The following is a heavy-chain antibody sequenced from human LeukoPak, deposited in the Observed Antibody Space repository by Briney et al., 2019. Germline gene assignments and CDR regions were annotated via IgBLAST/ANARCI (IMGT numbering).Heavy chain of an antibody. D-gene: IGHD3-3*01. CDR1: GFTFSSYW. Sequence: GGSLRLSCAASGFTFSSYWMSWVRQAPGKGLEWVANIKQDGSEKYYVDSVKGRFTISRDNAKNSLYLQMNSLRAEDTAVYYCARERFLEWLGYFQHWGQGTLVTVSS. CDR3: ARERFLEWLGYFQH. CDR2: IKQDGSEK. V-gene: IGHV3-7*01. J-gene: IGHJ1*01.